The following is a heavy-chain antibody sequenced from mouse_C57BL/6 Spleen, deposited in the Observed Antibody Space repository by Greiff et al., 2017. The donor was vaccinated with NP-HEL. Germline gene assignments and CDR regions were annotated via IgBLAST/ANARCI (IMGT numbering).Heavy chain of an antibody. V-gene: IGHV1-58*01. CDR2: IYIGNGYT. CDR3: ARLFYYYGSSYYYFDY. D-gene: IGHD1-1*01. Sequence: EVQLQESGAELVRPGSSVKMSCKTSGYTFTSYGINWVKQRPGQGLEWIGYIYIGNGYTEYNEKFKGKATLTSDTSSSTAYMQLSSLTSEDSAIYFCARLFYYYGSSYYYFDYWGQGTTLTVSS. CDR1: GYTFTSYG. J-gene: IGHJ2*01.